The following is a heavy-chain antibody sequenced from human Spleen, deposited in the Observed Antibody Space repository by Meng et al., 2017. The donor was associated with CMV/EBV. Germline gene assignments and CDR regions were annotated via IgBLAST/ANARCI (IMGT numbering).Heavy chain of an antibody. D-gene: IGHD3-10*01. V-gene: IGHV3-21*01. CDR1: GFTFSNYS. Sequence: GESLKISCAASGFTFSNYSMNWVRQAPGKGLEWVSFISSSSSYIYYADSVKGRFTISRDNAKNSLYLQMNSLRAEDTAVYYCARDVRGDSDWFDPWGQGTLVTVSS. CDR3: ARDVRGDSDWFDP. CDR2: ISSSSSYI. J-gene: IGHJ5*02.